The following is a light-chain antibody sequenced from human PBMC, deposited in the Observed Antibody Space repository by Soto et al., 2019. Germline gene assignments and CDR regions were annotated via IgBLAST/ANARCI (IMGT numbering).Light chain of an antibody. V-gene: IGKV1-5*01. CDR2: DAS. CDR1: QSISRW. CDR3: QQYHTYRT. Sequence: DIQMTQSPSTLSASVGDRVTITCRASQSISRWLAWYQQKPGKAPNLLIYDASSLESGVPSRFSGSGSGTEFTFSISGLQPYYFAPYYCQQYHTYRTFGQGTKV. J-gene: IGKJ1*01.